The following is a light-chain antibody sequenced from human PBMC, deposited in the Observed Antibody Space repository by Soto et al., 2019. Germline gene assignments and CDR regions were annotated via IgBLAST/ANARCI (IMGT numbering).Light chain of an antibody. J-gene: IGKJ1*01. CDR1: QSVNNN. CDR2: GAS. Sequence: ETLMTQSPATLSVSPGERATLSCRASQSVNNNLAWYQQKLGQAPRVLIYGASTRATGIPARFTGSGSGTDVILTTTSLQSEDSAVYYWQEYNTWPWTFGQGTKVEFK. V-gene: IGKV3-15*01. CDR3: QEYNTWPWT.